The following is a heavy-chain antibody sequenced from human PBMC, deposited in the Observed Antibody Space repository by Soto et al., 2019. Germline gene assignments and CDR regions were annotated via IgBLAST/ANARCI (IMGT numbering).Heavy chain of an antibody. Sequence: ASVKVSCKASGYTFTSYAMHWVRQAPGQRLEWMGWINAGNGNTKYSQKFQGRVTITRDTSASTAYMELSSLRSEDTAVYYCARGPNYYDSSGYYYGPWLDPWGQGTLVTVSS. V-gene: IGHV1-3*01. CDR3: ARGPNYYDSSGYYYGPWLDP. CDR1: GYTFTSYA. J-gene: IGHJ5*02. D-gene: IGHD3-22*01. CDR2: INAGNGNT.